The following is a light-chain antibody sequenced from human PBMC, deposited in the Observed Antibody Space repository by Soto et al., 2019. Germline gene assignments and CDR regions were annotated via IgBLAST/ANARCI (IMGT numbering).Light chain of an antibody. CDR1: QSVSSN. V-gene: IGKV3-15*01. J-gene: IGKJ1*01. CDR2: AAS. CDR3: QHYDHWPRT. Sequence: ETMMTQSPATLSVSPGERATLSCRASQSVSSNLAWFQQKPGQAPRLLIYAASTRATGIPARFSGSGSGTEFTRTISSLQSEDFAVYYCQHYDHWPRTFGQGTKVEIK.